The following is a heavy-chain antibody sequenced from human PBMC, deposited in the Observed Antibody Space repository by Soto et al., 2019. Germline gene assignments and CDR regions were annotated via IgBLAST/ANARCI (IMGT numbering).Heavy chain of an antibody. J-gene: IGHJ4*02. CDR3: ARESVRRFGSFDY. D-gene: IGHD3-10*01. CDR1: GFHFSSYW. V-gene: IGHV3-74*01. CDR2: INSDGSST. Sequence: GGSMILSCAASGFHFSSYWMHLVRQATGKGLVWVSRINSDGSSTSYADSVKGRFTISRDNAKNTLYLQMNSLRAEDTAVYYCARESVRRFGSFDYWGQGTLVTVSS.